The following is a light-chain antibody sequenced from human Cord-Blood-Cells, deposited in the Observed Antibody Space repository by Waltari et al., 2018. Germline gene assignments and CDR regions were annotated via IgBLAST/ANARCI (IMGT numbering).Light chain of an antibody. CDR2: DAS. CDR3: QQYDNLPLT. V-gene: IGKV1-33*01. J-gene: IGKJ4*01. Sequence: DIQLIQSPSSSSAAVGEKVTITCQASQDISNYLNWYQQKPGKAPKLLIYDASTLETGVPSRFSGSGSGTDFTLTISSLQPEDIATYYCQQYDNLPLTFGQGTKVEIK. CDR1: QDISNY.